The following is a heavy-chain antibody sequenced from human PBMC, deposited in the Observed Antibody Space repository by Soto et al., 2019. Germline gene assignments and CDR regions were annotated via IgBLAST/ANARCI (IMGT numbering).Heavy chain of an antibody. CDR3: ARVVFSSGWFDY. D-gene: IGHD6-19*01. Sequence: TLSLTCAVSGAPISSSNWWSWVRQPPGKGLEWSGEIYHSGSTNYNPSFKSRVTISVDKSKNHFSLKLSSVTAADTAVYYCARVVFSSGWFDYWGQGTLVTVSS. CDR2: IYHSGST. J-gene: IGHJ4*02. CDR1: GAPISSSNW. V-gene: IGHV4-4*02.